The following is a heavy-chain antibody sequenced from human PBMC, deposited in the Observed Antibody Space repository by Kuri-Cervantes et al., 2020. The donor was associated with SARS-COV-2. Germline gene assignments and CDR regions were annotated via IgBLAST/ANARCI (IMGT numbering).Heavy chain of an antibody. CDR3: ARERHTYDDFWSAYRAFDI. D-gene: IGHD3-3*01. CDR1: GYPFTSYG. Sequence: ASVKVSCKASGYPFTSYGISWVRQAAGQGLEWMGWIRAYNGNTNYAQKLQGRVTMTTDTTTSTAYMELRSLRSDDTAVYYCARERHTYDDFWSAYRAFDIWGQGTMVTVSS. J-gene: IGHJ3*02. V-gene: IGHV1-18*01. CDR2: IRAYNGNT.